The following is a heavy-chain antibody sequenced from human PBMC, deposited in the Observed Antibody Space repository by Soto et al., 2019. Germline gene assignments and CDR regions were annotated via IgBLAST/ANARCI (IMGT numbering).Heavy chain of an antibody. J-gene: IGHJ5*02. CDR3: ATAGSYYGSSGYYFNWFDP. V-gene: IGHV1-24*01. CDR1: GYTLTELS. D-gene: IGHD3-22*01. Sequence: QVQLVQSGAEVKKPGASVKVSCKVSGYTLTELSMHSVRQAPGKGRDWMGGFDPEDGETIYAQKFQGRVTMTENTSKDTAYMELSSLRTEDTAVYYCATAGSYYGSSGYYFNWFDPWGQGTLVTVSS. CDR2: FDPEDGET.